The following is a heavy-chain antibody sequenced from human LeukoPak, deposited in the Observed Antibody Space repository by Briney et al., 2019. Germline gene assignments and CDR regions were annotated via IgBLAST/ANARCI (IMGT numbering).Heavy chain of an antibody. D-gene: IGHD3-10*01. CDR3: ARGSRWFGESHYYYYYMDV. Sequence: GGSLRLSCAASGFTFSTHSTNWVRQAPGKGLEWVSVISNSGGYTYYADSVKGRFTISRDNSKNTLYLQMNSLRAEDTAVYYCARGSRWFGESHYYYYYMDVWGKGTTVTVSS. CDR1: GFTFSTHS. V-gene: IGHV3-21*04. J-gene: IGHJ6*03. CDR2: ISNSGGYT.